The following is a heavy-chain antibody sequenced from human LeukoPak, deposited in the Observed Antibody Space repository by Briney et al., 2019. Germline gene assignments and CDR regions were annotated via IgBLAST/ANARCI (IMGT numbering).Heavy chain of an antibody. CDR1: GYTFTSYG. CDR3: ASYDSSGYYPNWFDP. J-gene: IGHJ5*02. D-gene: IGHD3-22*01. CDR2: ISAYNGNT. V-gene: IGHV1-18*01. Sequence: GASVKVSCKASGYTFTSYGISWVRQAPGQGLEWMGWISAYNGNTNYAQKLQGRVTMTTDTSTSTAYMELRSLRSDDTAVYYCASYDSSGYYPNWFDPWGQGTLVTVSS.